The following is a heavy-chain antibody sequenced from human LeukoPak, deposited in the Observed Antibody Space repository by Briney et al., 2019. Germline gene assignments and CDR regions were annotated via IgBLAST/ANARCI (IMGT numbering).Heavy chain of an antibody. J-gene: IGHJ4*02. Sequence: GGSLRLSCAASGFTVSSNFMIWVRQAPGKGLEWVSVIYTDGSAYYADSVKGRFTISRDSSRNTLYLQMNSLRAEDTAVYYCARGPGGGVFDFWGQGTLVTVSS. CDR2: IYTDGSA. D-gene: IGHD3-16*01. V-gene: IGHV3-53*01. CDR3: ARGPGGGVFDF. CDR1: GFTVSSNF.